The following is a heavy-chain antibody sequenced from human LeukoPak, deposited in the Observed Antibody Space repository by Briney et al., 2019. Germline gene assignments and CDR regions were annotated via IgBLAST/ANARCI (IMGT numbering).Heavy chain of an antibody. CDR1: GFTFSTYS. Sequence: GGSLRLSCAASGFTFSTYSMNWVRQAPGKGLEWVSSITSSSTIYYADSVKGRFTISRDNAKNPLYLQMNSLRAEDTAVYYCARPRDGYNLVAFDIWGQGTMVTVSS. CDR2: ITSSSTI. J-gene: IGHJ3*02. CDR3: ARPRDGYNLVAFDI. V-gene: IGHV3-21*01. D-gene: IGHD5-24*01.